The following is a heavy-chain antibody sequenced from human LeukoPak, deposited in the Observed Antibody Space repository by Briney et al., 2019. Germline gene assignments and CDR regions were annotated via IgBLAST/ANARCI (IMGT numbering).Heavy chain of an antibody. CDR3: ARELWFGESNWFDP. V-gene: IGHV4-34*01. D-gene: IGHD3-10*01. J-gene: IGHJ5*02. CDR2: INHSGST. Sequence: KASETLSRNCAVYGLSFSGNYWMRIRQPPGKGLEWIGEINHSGSTNYNPSLKSRVTISVATSKNQFSLKLSSVTAADTAVYYCARELWFGESNWFDPWGQGTLVTVSS. CDR1: GLSFSGNY.